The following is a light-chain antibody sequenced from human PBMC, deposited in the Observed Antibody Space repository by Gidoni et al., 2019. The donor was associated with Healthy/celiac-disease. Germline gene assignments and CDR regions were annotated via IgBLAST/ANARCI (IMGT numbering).Light chain of an antibody. J-gene: IGLJ1*01. CDR1: ALPKQY. CDR2: KDS. CDR3: QSADRSGTYV. Sequence: SSDLTQPPSVSVSPGQTARITCSGDALPKQYAYWYQQKPGQAPVLVIYKDSERPSGIPERFSGSSSGTTVTLTISGVQAEDEADYYCQSADRSGTYVFGTGTKVTVL. V-gene: IGLV3-25*03.